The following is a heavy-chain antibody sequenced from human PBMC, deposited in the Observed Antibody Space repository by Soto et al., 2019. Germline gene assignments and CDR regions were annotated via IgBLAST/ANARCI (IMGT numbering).Heavy chain of an antibody. D-gene: IGHD3-22*01. CDR1: GGTFSSYA. CDR2: IIPIFGTA. CDR3: ARDWGSYYDSSGYYFGY. Sequence: ASVKVSCKASGGTFSSYAISWVRQAPGQGLEWMGGIIPIFGTANYAQKFQGRVTITADESTSTAYMELSSLRSEDTAVYYCARDWGSYYDSSGYYFGYWGQGTLVTVSS. V-gene: IGHV1-69*13. J-gene: IGHJ4*02.